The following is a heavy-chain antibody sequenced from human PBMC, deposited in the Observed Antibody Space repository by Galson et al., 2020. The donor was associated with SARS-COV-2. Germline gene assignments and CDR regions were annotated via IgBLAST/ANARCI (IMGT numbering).Heavy chain of an antibody. CDR3: AKASGSYQYYFDY. J-gene: IGHJ4*02. CDR2: ISGSGGST. Sequence: ESLKISCAASGFTFSSYAMSWVRQAPGKGLEWVSAISGSGGSTYYADSVKGRFTISRDNSKNTLYLQMNSLRAEDTAVYYCAKASGSYQYYFDYWGQGTLVTVSS. D-gene: IGHD1-26*01. V-gene: IGHV3-23*01. CDR1: GFTFSSYA.